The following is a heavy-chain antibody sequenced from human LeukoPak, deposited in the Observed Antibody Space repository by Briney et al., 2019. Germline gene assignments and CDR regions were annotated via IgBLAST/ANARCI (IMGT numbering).Heavy chain of an antibody. CDR1: GGTFSSYA. V-gene: IGHV1-69*01. CDR2: IIPIFGTA. D-gene: IGHD3-22*01. J-gene: IGHJ6*02. Sequence: ASVKVSCKASGGTFSSYAISWVRQAPGQGLEWMGGIIPIFGTANYAQKFQGRVTITADESTSTAYMELSSLRSEDTAVYYCARVPHHYYDSSGYPNYYYYYGMDVWGQGTTVTVSS. CDR3: ARVPHHYYDSSGYPNYYYYYGMDV.